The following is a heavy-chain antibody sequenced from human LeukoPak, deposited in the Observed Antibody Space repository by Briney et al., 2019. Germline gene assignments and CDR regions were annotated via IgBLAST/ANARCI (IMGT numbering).Heavy chain of an antibody. CDR3: ARGDGYNPFDY. CDR1: GFTFSSYS. V-gene: IGHV3-21*01. J-gene: IGHJ4*02. Sequence: GGSLRLSCAASGFTFSSYSMNWVRQGPGYGLESVSSISSSSSYIYYADSVKGRFTISRDNAKNSLYLQMNSLRAEDTAVYYCARGDGYNPFDYWGQGTLVTVSS. CDR2: ISSSSSYI. D-gene: IGHD5-24*01.